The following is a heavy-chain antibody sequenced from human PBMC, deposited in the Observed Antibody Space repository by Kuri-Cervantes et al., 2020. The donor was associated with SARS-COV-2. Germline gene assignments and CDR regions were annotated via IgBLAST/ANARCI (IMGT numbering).Heavy chain of an antibody. D-gene: IGHD2-15*01. V-gene: IGHV3-21*01. CDR1: GFTFSSYS. Sequence: GESLKISCAAPGFTFSSYSMNWVRQAPGKGLEWVSSISSSSSYIYYADSVKGRFTISRDNAKNSLYLQMNSLRAEDTGVYYCARDERYCSGGSCYSEAGNWFDTWGQGTMVTVSS. J-gene: IGHJ5*02. CDR2: ISSSSSYI. CDR3: ARDERYCSGGSCYSEAGNWFDT.